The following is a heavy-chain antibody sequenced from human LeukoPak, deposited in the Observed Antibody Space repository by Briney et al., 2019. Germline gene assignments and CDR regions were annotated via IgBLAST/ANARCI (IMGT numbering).Heavy chain of an antibody. CDR2: IKSKTDGGTT. CDR3: TTDGAYNWNDVAWFDP. Sequence: PGVPLRLSCAASGFTFSNAWMSWLRQAPGKGLEWVGRIKSKTDGGTTDYAAPVKGRFTISRDDSKNTLYLQMNSLKTEDTAVYYCTTDGAYNWNDVAWFDPWGQGTLVTVSS. J-gene: IGHJ5*02. CDR1: GFTFSNAW. D-gene: IGHD1-1*01. V-gene: IGHV3-15*01.